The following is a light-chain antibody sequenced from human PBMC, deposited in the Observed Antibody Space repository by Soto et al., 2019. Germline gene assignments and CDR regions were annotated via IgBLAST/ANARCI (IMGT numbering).Light chain of an antibody. CDR3: SSYTSSSTRVV. CDR1: TSDVGGYNY. CDR2: EVS. V-gene: IGLV2-14*01. Sequence: QSALTQPASVSGSPGQSIPISCTGTTSDVGGYNYVSWYQQHPGKAPKLMIYEVSNRPSGVSNRFSGSKSGNTASLTISGLQAEDEADYYCSSYTSSSTRVVFGGGTKVTVL. J-gene: IGLJ2*01.